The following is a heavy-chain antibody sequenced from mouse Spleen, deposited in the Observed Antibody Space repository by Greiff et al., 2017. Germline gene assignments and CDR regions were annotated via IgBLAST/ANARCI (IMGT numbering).Heavy chain of an antibody. V-gene: IGHV1-39*01. CDR3: TRRGNLFDY. CDR1: GYSFTDYN. Sequence: VQLKESGPELVKPGASVKLSCKASGYSFTDYNMNWVKQINGKSLEWIGEINPNYGTSSNNQKFKGKATLTVDQSSSTAYMQLNSLTSEDSAVYYCTRRGNLFDYWGQGTTLTVSS. J-gene: IGHJ2*01. CDR2: INPNYGTS.